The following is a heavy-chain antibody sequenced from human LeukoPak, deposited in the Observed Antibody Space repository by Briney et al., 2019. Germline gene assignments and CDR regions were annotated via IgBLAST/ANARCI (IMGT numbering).Heavy chain of an antibody. V-gene: IGHV5-51*01. Sequence: GESLKISCKGSGYSFTNYWIGWVRQMTGKGLEWMGIIYPGDSDTRYRPSIQDRVTISADKSIGTAYLQWSSLKASDTAIYYCARLDCGSTNCNARPFDYWGQGTLVTVSS. D-gene: IGHD2-2*01. J-gene: IGHJ4*02. CDR2: IYPGDSDT. CDR1: GYSFTNYW. CDR3: ARLDCGSTNCNARPFDY.